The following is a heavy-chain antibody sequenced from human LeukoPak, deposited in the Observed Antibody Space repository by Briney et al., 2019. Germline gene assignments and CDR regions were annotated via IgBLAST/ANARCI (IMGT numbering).Heavy chain of an antibody. V-gene: IGHV3-11*01. D-gene: IGHD3-10*02. J-gene: IGHJ6*04. CDR1: GFTFSDYY. CDR3: AELGITMIGGV. CDR2: ISSSGSTK. Sequence: GGSLRLSCAASGFTFSDYYMFWIRQAPGKGLEWVSYISSSGSTKYYADSVKARFTISRDNAKNSLYLQMNSLRAEDTAVYYCAELGITMIGGVWGKGTTVTISS.